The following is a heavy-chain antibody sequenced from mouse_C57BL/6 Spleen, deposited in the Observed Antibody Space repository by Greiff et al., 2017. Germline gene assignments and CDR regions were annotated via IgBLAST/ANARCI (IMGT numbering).Heavy chain of an antibody. D-gene: IGHD2-1*01. CDR2: IDPETGGT. Sequence: VQLVESGAELVRPGASVTLSCKASGYTFTDYEMHWVKQTPVHGLEWIGAIDPETGGTAYNQKFKGKAILTADKSSSTAYMELRSLTSEDSAVYYCTRAIPNGNFFADWGQGTLVTVSA. V-gene: IGHV1-15*01. CDR1: GYTFTDYE. J-gene: IGHJ3*01. CDR3: TRAIPNGNFFAD.